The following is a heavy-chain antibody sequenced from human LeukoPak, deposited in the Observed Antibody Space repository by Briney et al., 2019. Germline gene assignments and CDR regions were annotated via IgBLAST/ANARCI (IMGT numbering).Heavy chain of an antibody. V-gene: IGHV4-61*02. CDR1: GGSISSGSYY. CDR3: ARDPGYSSSWYIDY. D-gene: IGHD6-13*01. J-gene: IGHJ4*02. Sequence: PSETLSLTCTVSGGSISSGSYYWSWIRQPAGKGLEWIGRIYTSGSTNYNPSLKSRVTISVDTSKNQFSLKLSSVTAAETAVYYCARDPGYSSSWYIDYWGQGTLVTVSS. CDR2: IYTSGST.